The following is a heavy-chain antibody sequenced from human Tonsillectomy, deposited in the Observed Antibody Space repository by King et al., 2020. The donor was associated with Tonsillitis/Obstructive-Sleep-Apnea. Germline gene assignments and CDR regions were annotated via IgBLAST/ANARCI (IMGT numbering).Heavy chain of an antibody. CDR3: AKGFSTSSVRG. D-gene: IGHD6-13*01. V-gene: IGHV3-23*04. Sequence: VQLVESGGDLVKPWGSLRLSCAASGFTFSSYAMSWVRQAPGQGLEWVSTISGSGGSTYYADSVKGRLTLSRDNSKSTLYVQMNSLRAEETAIYYCAKGFSTSSVRGWGQGPLVTVPS. J-gene: IGHJ4*02. CDR2: ISGSGGST. CDR1: GFTFSSYA.